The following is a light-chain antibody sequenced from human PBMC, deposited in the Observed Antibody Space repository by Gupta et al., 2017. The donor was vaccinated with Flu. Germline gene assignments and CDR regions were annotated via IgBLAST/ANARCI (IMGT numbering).Light chain of an antibody. J-gene: IGKJ4*01. CDR3: QQLNSYPLT. Sequence: GDIVTITCRASQDISGYLAWYQQKPGEAPKPLIYGASTLQSGVPSRFSGSGSGTEFTLTISSLQPEDFATYYCQQLNSYPLTFGGGTKVEIK. CDR1: QDISGY. CDR2: GAS. V-gene: IGKV1-9*01.